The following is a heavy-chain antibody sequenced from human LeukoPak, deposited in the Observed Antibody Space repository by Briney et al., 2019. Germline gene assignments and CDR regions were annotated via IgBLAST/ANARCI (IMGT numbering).Heavy chain of an antibody. Sequence: PGGSLRLSCAASGFTFSDYYMSWIRQAPGKGPEWVSYISSSGSTIYYADSVKGRFTISRDNARNSLYLQMNSLRAEDTAVYYCAREATVTTPYFDYWGQGTLVTVSS. CDR1: GFTFSDYY. CDR2: ISSSGSTI. V-gene: IGHV3-11*01. D-gene: IGHD4-17*01. J-gene: IGHJ4*02. CDR3: AREATVTTPYFDY.